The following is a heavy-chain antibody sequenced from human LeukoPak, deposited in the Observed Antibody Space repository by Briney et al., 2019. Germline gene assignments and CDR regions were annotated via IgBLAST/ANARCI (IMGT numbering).Heavy chain of an antibody. CDR1: GFTFSDYY. D-gene: IGHD6-13*01. CDR2: ISSSSSYI. CDR3: ARARSSSSSWED. Sequence: GGSLRLSCAASGFTFSDYYMSWIRQAPGKGLEWVSSISSSSSYIYYADSVKGRFTISRDNAKNSLYLQMNSLRAEDTAVYYCARARSSSSSWEDWGQGTLVTVSS. V-gene: IGHV3-11*06. J-gene: IGHJ4*02.